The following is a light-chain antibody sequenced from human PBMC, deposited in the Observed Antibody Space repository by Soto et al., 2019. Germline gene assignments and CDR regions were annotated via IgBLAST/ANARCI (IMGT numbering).Light chain of an antibody. J-gene: IGKJ3*01. CDR3: QQRSNWRFT. Sequence: EIVLTQSPATPFLSPREKGPLPFRARQSFSSNLAWYQQKPGQAPRLLIYDASNRATGIPARFSGGGSGTDFTLTISSLEPDDFAVYYCQQRSNWRFTFGPGT. CDR2: DAS. V-gene: IGKV3-11*01. CDR1: QSFSSN.